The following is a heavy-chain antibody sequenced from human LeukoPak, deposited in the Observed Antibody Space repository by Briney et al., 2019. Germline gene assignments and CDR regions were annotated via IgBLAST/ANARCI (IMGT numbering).Heavy chain of an antibody. J-gene: IGHJ4*02. CDR3: AKDSGYDFFVDYFDY. D-gene: IGHD5-12*01. Sequence: AGSLRLSCAAAGFTFSGYAMSWVRQAPGKGLEWVSTFSGGGDHTYYADSVKGRFTISRDKSKNTLHLQMNSLRVEDTAVYYCAKDSGYDFFVDYFDYWGQGTLVTVSS. CDR2: FSGGGDHT. V-gene: IGHV3-23*01. CDR1: GFTFSGYA.